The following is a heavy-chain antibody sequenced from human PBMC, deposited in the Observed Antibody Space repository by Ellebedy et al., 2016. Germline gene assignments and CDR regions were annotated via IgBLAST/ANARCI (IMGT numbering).Heavy chain of an antibody. CDR3: ARWGTVIQRGYYGMDV. V-gene: IGHV1-46*01. D-gene: IGHD4-17*01. CDR2: INPSGGST. J-gene: IGHJ6*02. CDR1: GYTFTSYY. Sequence: ASVKVSXKASGYTFTSYYMHWVRQAPGQGLEWMGIINPSGGSTSYAQKFQGRVTMTRDTSTSTVYMELSSLRSEDTAVYYCARWGTVIQRGYYGMDVWGQGTTVTVSS.